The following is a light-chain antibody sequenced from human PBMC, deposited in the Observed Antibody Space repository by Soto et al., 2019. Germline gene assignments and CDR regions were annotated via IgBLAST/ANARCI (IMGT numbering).Light chain of an antibody. V-gene: IGKV3-20*01. J-gene: IGKJ2*01. CDR1: QSVSNNY. Sequence: EIVLTQSPGTLSLSPGERATLSCRASQSVSNNYLAWYQQKPGQAPSLLIHGASSRANGVPDRFSGSGSGTDFTLTVNRLEPEDFAVYYCQQYNNRPPDTFGQGTKLEIK. CDR3: QQYNNRPPDT. CDR2: GAS.